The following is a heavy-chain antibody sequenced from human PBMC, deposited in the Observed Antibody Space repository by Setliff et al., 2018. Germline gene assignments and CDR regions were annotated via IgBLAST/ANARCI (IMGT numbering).Heavy chain of an antibody. J-gene: IGHJ4*02. D-gene: IGHD4-17*01. CDR3: VRTVAPGYYFDS. CDR1: GFIFSDHY. V-gene: IGHV3-72*01. CDR2: SRDKASSYTT. Sequence: PGGSLRLSCVASGFIFSDHYMDWVRQAPGRGLEWAARSRDKASSYTTEYAASVKGRFTIARDNSKNSVYLQMNSLKTEDAAVYYCVRTVAPGYYFDSWGQGTLVTVSS.